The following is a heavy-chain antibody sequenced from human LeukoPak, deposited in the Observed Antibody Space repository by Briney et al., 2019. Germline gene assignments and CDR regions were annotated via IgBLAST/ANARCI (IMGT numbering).Heavy chain of an antibody. CDR1: GFTFSSYG. CDR2: IWYDGSKK. Sequence: GGSLRLSCAASGFTFSSYGFHWVRQAPGKGLEWVAVIWYDGSKKYYADSVKGRFTISKDNSKNTLYLQMNSLRAEDTAVYYCARGPHYDSGGYYRRDPYYFDYWGQGTLVTVSS. D-gene: IGHD3-22*01. V-gene: IGHV3-33*01. CDR3: ARGPHYDSGGYYRRDPYYFDY. J-gene: IGHJ4*02.